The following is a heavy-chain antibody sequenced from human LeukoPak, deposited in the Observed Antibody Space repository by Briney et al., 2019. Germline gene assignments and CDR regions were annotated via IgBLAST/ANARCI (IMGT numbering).Heavy chain of an antibody. CDR1: GFAFSGFW. CDR2: IKQDGSEK. Sequence: GGSLRLSCAASGFAFSGFWMSWVRQAPGKGLEWVSNIKQDGSEKYYVDSVKGRFTISRDNAKKSLYLQMNSLRAEDTAVYYCAREFIRSPDYWGQGTLVTVSS. D-gene: IGHD3-16*02. V-gene: IGHV3-7*01. J-gene: IGHJ4*02. CDR3: AREFIRSPDY.